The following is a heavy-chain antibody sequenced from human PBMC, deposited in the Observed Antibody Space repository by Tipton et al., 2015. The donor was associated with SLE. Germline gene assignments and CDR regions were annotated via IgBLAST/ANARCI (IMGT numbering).Heavy chain of an antibody. CDR1: GFTFSSYW. V-gene: IGHV3-7*01. Sequence: SLRLSCAASGFTFSSYWMSWVRQAPGKGLEWVANIKQDGSEKYYVDSVKGRFPISRDNAKNSLYLQMNSLRAEDTAVYYCAREAYSGSYFDYWGQGTLVTVSS. D-gene: IGHD1-26*01. J-gene: IGHJ4*02. CDR3: AREAYSGSYFDY. CDR2: IKQDGSEK.